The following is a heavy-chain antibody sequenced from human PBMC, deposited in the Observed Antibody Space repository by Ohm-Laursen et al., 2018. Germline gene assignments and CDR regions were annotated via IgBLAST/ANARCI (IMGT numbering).Heavy chain of an antibody. CDR3: ARDDDTSSHYSRFDY. CDR1: GFTFSNYG. CDR2: IWYDGNRK. J-gene: IGHJ4*02. V-gene: IGHV3-33*01. Sequence: SLRLTCAAPGFTFSNYGFHWVRQAPGKGLEWVAVIWYDGNRKYYAESVKGRFTVSRDDSKNTVYLQMNSLRAEDTAVYYCARDDDTSSHYSRFDYWGQGTLVTVSS. D-gene: IGHD3-22*01.